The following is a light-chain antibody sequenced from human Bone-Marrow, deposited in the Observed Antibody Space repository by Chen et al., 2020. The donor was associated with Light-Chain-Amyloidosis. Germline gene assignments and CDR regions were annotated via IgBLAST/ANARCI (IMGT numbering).Light chain of an antibody. CDR3: QVWDRSSDRPV. V-gene: IGLV3-21*02. Sequence: SYVLTQQSSVSVAPGQTATIARGGNNIGSTSGHWYQQTPGQAPLLVVYDDSDRPSGIPGRLSGSNSGTTATLTISRVEAGYEADYYCQVWDRSSDRPVFGGGTKLTVL. CDR2: DDS. CDR1: NIGSTS. J-gene: IGLJ3*02.